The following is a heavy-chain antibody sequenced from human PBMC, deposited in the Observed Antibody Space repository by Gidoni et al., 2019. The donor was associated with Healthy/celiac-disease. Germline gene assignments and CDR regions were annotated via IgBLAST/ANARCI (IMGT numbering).Heavy chain of an antibody. CDR1: GFTFSSYA. Sequence: QVQLVESGGGVVQPGRSLRLSCAASGFTFSSYAMHWVRQAPGKGLEWVAVISYDGSNKYYADSVKGRFTISRDNSKNTLYLQMNSLRAEDTAVYYCARDEYSSSWYGNFDYWGQGTLVTVSS. D-gene: IGHD6-13*01. V-gene: IGHV3-30*01. CDR3: ARDEYSSSWYGNFDY. CDR2: ISYDGSNK. J-gene: IGHJ4*02.